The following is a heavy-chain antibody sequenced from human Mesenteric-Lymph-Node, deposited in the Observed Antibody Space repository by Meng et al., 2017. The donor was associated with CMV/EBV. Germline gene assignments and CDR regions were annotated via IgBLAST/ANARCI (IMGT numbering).Heavy chain of an antibody. V-gene: IGHV3-30*02. CDR3: AKAYEQFLEWSPFDH. D-gene: IGHD3-3*01. CDR1: GFTFSSYA. Sequence: GESLKISCAASGFTFSSYAMHWVRQAPGKGLEWVAFIRFDGSNQYYAFSVKGRFTISRDNFRKTLSLQMDSLRPEDTAVYYCAKAYEQFLEWSPFDHWGQGTLVTVSS. CDR2: IRFDGSNQ. J-gene: IGHJ4*02.